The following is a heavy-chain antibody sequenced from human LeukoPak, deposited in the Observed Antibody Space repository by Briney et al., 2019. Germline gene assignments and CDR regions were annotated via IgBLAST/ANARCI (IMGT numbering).Heavy chain of an antibody. D-gene: IGHD3-10*01. V-gene: IGHV4-34*01. CDR3: ARRRDDHRRRAYYYGSGSYLSDY. J-gene: IGHJ4*02. Sequence: SETLSLTCAVYGGSFSGYYWSWIRQPPGKGLEWIGEINHSGSTNYNPSLKSRITISVDTSKNQFSLKLRSVTAADTAVYYCARRRDDHRRRAYYYGSGSYLSDYWGQGTLVTVSS. CDR1: GGSFSGYY. CDR2: INHSGST.